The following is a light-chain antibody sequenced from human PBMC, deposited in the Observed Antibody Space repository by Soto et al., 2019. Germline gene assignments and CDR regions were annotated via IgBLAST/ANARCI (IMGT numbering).Light chain of an antibody. V-gene: IGLV1-40*01. CDR3: QSYDNALSGACV. CDR1: SSNIGAGFD. J-gene: IGLJ3*02. CDR2: GNS. Sequence: QSVLTQPRSVSGAPGQRVTISCTGSSSNIGAGFDVHWYHQIAGTAPKLLIYGNSNRPSGVPDRFSGSKSGTSASLALNRFEAEDEAHDDCQSYDNALSGACVFGAGTKLTVL.